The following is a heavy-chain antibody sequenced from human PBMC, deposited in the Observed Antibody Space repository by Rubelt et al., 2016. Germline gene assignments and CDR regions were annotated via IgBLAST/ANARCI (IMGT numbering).Heavy chain of an antibody. D-gene: IGHD3-3*01. J-gene: IGHJ6*02. V-gene: IGHV3-33*01. Sequence: VQLVESGGGVVQPGRSLRLSCAASGFTFSSYGMHWVRQAPGKGLEWVAVIWYDGSNKYYADSVKGRFTISRDNAKNSLYLQMNSLRAEDTAVYYCARDLQTFDFWSGYQSVPVWGQGTTVTVSS. CDR2: IWYDGSNK. CDR3: ARDLQTFDFWSGYQSVPV. CDR1: GFTFSSYG.